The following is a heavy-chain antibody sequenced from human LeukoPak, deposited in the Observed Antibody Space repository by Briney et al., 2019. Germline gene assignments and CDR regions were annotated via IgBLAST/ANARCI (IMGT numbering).Heavy chain of an antibody. V-gene: IGHV3-21*01. D-gene: IGHD6-13*01. CDR3: ARDPGIAAADPDY. J-gene: IGHJ4*02. CDR2: ISSSSSYI. CDR1: GFTFSSYS. Sequence: GGSLRLSCAASGFTFSSYSMNWVRQAPGKGLEWVSSISSSSSYIYYADSVKGRFTISRDNAKNSLYLQMNSLRAEDTAVYYCARDPGIAAADPDYWGQGTLVTVSS.